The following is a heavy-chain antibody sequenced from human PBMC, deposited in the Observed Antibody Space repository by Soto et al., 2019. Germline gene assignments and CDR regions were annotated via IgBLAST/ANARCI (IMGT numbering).Heavy chain of an antibody. CDR1: GFTFSSYT. CDR3: AKDHPLWFGVSLY. J-gene: IGHJ4*02. CDR2: ISGSGGST. Sequence: LRLSCAASGFTFSSYTMSWVRQAPGKGLEWVSAISGSGGSTYYADSVKGRFTISRDNSKNTLYLQMNSLRAEDTAVYYCAKDHPLWFGVSLYWGQGTLVTVSS. V-gene: IGHV3-23*01. D-gene: IGHD3-10*01.